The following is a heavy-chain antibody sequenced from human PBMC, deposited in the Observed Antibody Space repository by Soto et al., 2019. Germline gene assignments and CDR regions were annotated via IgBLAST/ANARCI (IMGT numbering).Heavy chain of an antibody. V-gene: IGHV3-53*04. J-gene: IGHJ4*02. Sequence: EVQLVESGGGLVQPGGSLRLSCAASGFTVSSNYMSWVRQAPGKGLEWVSVIYSGGSTYYADSVKGRFTISRHNSKNTLYLQMNSLRAEDTAVYYCARASTKVFKRAGYYFDYWGQGTLVTVSS. CDR2: IYSGGST. CDR1: GFTVSSNY. CDR3: ARASTKVFKRAGYYFDY. D-gene: IGHD1-1*01.